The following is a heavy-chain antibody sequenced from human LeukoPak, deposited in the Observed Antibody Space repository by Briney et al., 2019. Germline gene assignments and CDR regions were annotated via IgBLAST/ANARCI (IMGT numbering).Heavy chain of an antibody. CDR1: GFTFSIYA. CDR3: AKTVTTQAYYWYFDL. Sequence: GGPLRLSCAASGFTFSIYAMSWVRQAPGKGLEWGSAIGGSGQNTNYADSVKGRFTISRENSRNTLYLDMNILRAEDTAVYYCAKTVTTQAYYWYFDLWGRGTLVTVSS. V-gene: IGHV3-23*01. D-gene: IGHD4-17*01. J-gene: IGHJ2*01. CDR2: IGGSGQNT.